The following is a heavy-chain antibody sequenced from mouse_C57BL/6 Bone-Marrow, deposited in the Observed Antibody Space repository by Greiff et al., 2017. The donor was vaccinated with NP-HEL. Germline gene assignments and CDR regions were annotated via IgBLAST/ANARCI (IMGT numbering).Heavy chain of an antibody. CDR3: ARANYYGSRYWYFDG. V-gene: IGHV5-17*01. D-gene: IGHD1-1*01. J-gene: IGHJ1*03. CDR2: ISRGSSTI. Sequence: EVQGVESGGGLVKPGGSLKLSCAASGFTFSDYGMHWVRQAPEKGLEWVAYISRGSSTIYYADTVKGRVTISRDNAKNTQFLQMTSLRSEDTDMYYCARANYYGSRYWYFDGWGTGTTVTVAS. CDR1: GFTFSDYG.